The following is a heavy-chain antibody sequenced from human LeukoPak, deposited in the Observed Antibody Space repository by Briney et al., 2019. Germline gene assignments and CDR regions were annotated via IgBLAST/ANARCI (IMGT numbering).Heavy chain of an antibody. J-gene: IGHJ4*02. V-gene: IGHV3-74*03. CDR2: TRPEGTTT. D-gene: IGHD3-9*01. CDR1: GFTFSTYW. Sequence: GGSLRLSCAASGFTFSTYWMRWVRQAPGKGLVWVARTRPEGTTTAYADSVKGRFTISRDNAKNTLFLQMNSLSAEDTAVYYCARDLDWILFDYWGQGTLVTVSS. CDR3: ARDLDWILFDY.